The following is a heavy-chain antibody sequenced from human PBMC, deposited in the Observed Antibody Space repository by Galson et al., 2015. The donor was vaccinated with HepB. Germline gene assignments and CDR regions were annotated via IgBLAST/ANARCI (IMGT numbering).Heavy chain of an antibody. J-gene: IGHJ4*02. CDR2: ISSSSSTI. D-gene: IGHD3-10*01. Sequence: SLRLSCAASGFTFSSYSMNWVRQAPGMGLEWVSYISSSSSTIYYADSVKGRFTISRDNAKNSLYLQMNSLRAEDTAVYYCARESTMVRGVIRYWGQGTLVTVSS. CDR1: GFTFSSYS. CDR3: ARESTMVRGVIRY. V-gene: IGHV3-48*01.